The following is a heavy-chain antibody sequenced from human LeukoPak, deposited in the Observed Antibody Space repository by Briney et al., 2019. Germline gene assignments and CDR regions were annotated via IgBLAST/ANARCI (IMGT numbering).Heavy chain of an antibody. CDR2: IYYSGRT. J-gene: IGHJ4*02. CDR3: ARRRRDRYNFYFDF. Sequence: SETLSLTCNVSGVSITTGSYYWTWIRQHPGKGLEWIGFIYYSGRTDYSPSLKSRAAISLDTSKNQFSLKLNSVTAADTAVYYCARRRRDRYNFYFDFWGQGSLVAVSS. V-gene: IGHV4-31*03. CDR1: GVSITTGSYY. D-gene: IGHD5-24*01.